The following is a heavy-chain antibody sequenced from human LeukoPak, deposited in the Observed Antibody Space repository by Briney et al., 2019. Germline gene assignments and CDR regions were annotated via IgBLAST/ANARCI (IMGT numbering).Heavy chain of an antibody. CDR3: AKTPGFSMYYFDY. V-gene: IGHV1-46*01. CDR1: GYTFTSYY. CDR2: INPSDGST. J-gene: IGHJ4*02. Sequence: GASVKVSCKASGYTFTSYYMHWVRQAPGQGLEWMGIINPSDGSTSYAQKFQGRVTMTRDTSTSTVYMELSNLRSEDTAVYYCAKTPGFSMYYFDYWGQGTLVTVSS. D-gene: IGHD4-23*01.